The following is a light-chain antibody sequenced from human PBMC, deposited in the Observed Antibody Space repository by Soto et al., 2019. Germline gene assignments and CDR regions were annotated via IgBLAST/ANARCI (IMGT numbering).Light chain of an antibody. CDR3: QHYNSYSEA. CDR2: GAS. J-gene: IGKJ1*01. V-gene: IGKV3-15*01. Sequence: EIVMTQSPATLSVSPGERATLSCRASQSVSDKSAWYQQKPGQAPRLLIFGASTRATGIPARFSGSGSGTEFTLTISSLQSEDFAVYYCQHYNSYSEAFGQGTKVELK. CDR1: QSVSDK.